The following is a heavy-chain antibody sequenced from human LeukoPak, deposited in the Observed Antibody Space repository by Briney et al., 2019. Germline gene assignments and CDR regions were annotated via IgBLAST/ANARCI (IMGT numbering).Heavy chain of an antibody. D-gene: IGHD2-15*01. CDR3: ARQYCSGGSCYPFDY. J-gene: IGHJ4*02. Sequence: ASVKVSCNASGYTFTSYYMHWVRQAPGQGLEWMGIINPSGGSTSYAQKFQGRVTMTTDTSTSTAYMELRSLRSDDTAVYYCARQYCSGGSCYPFDYWGQGTLVTVSS. CDR2: INPSGGST. CDR1: GYTFTSYY. V-gene: IGHV1-46*01.